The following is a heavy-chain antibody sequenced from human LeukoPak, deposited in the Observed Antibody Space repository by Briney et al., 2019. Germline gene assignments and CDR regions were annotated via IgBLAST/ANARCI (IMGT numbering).Heavy chain of an antibody. CDR2: IYYGGST. Sequence: SSETLSLTCTVSGGSISRSSYYRGWIRQSPGEGLEWIGSIYYGGSTYYNTSLKSRVTISVDTSKNQFSLKLTSVTAADTAVYYCVRHGSYCGGDCYFDYWGQGTLVTVSS. J-gene: IGHJ4*02. CDR1: GGSISRSSYY. D-gene: IGHD2-21*02. CDR3: VRHGSYCGGDCYFDY. V-gene: IGHV4-39*01.